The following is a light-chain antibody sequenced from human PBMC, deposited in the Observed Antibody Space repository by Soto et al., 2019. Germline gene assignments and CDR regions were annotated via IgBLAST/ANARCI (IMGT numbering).Light chain of an antibody. CDR1: SSDVGRYNY. CDR2: EVS. J-gene: IGLJ2*01. Sequence: QSVLTQPASVSGSPGQSITISCTGTSSDVGRYNYVSWFQQHPGKAPKLMIFEVSTRPSGVSNRFSGSKSGNTASLTISGLQMEDEAYYYCYSYTSSTSAVFGGGTKLTVL. V-gene: IGLV2-14*01. CDR3: YSYTSSTSAV.